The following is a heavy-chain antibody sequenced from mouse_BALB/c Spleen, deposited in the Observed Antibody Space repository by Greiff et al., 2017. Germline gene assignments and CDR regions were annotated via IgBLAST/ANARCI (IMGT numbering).Heavy chain of an antibody. CDR3: ARWYGNYGYFDY. D-gene: IGHD2-10*02. CDR2: INPYNGGT. V-gene: IGHV1-18*01. CDR1: GYSFTGYT. Sequence: DVKLVESGPELVKPGASMKIPCKASGYSFTGYTMNWVKQSHGKNLEWIGLINPYNGGTSYNQKFKGKATLTVDKSSSTAYMELLSLTSEDSAVYYCARWYGNYGYFDYWGQGTTLTVSS. J-gene: IGHJ2*01.